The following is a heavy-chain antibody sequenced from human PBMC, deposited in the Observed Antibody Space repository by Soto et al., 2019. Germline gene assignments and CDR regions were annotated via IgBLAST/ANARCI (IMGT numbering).Heavy chain of an antibody. Sequence: PGGSLRPSCGASGFAFSDYGMHWVGRSPGKGLEWVAVISYDGSNEYYAESVKGRFTISRDNSTNTLYLQMSSLGPEDTAVFYCAKDSSRRSSLGASDPWGQGTLVTVSS. CDR2: ISYDGSNE. D-gene: IGHD3-16*01. CDR3: AKDSSRRSSLGASDP. J-gene: IGHJ5*02. CDR1: GFAFSDYG. V-gene: IGHV3-30*18.